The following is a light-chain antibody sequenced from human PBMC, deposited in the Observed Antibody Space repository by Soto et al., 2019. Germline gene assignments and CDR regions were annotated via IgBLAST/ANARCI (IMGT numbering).Light chain of an antibody. CDR2: RHN. CDR1: SSNIGSNY. J-gene: IGLJ2*01. CDR3: AAWDDSLSVVV. V-gene: IGLV1-47*01. Sequence: QSVLTQPPSASGTPGQRVTISCSGSSSNIGSNYVYWYQQLPGTAPKLLIYRHNQRPSGVPDRFSGSKSGTSASLAISGRRSEDEADDYCAAWDDSLSVVVFGGGTKLTVL.